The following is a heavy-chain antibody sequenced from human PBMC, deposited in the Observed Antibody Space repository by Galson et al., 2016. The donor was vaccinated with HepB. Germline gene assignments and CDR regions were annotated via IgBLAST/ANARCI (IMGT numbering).Heavy chain of an antibody. CDR2: IHPGDSAT. V-gene: IGHV5-51*01. D-gene: IGHD6-19*01. J-gene: IGHJ4*02. CDR3: ARRVAGTVAEHHLDN. CDR1: GYRFSSYW. Sequence: QSGAEVKKPGESLKISCKGSGYRFSSYWIAWVRQMPGEGLEWMGIIHPGDSATRYRPSFQGQVTISVDKSINTAYLQWNSLKASDTAMYYCARRVAGTVAEHHLDNWGQGTLVTVSS.